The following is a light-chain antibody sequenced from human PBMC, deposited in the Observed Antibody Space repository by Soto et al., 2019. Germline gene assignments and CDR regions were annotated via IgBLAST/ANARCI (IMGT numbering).Light chain of an antibody. V-gene: IGLV7-43*01. CDR2: SIN. CDR3: LLYYDGAQV. CDR1: TGAVTSGYY. J-gene: IGLJ3*02. Sequence: QSVVTQEPSLTVSPGETVTLTCASSTGAVTSGYYPNWFQQKPGPAPRPLIYSINNKHSWTPARFSGSLLGDKAALTLSGVQPEDEAEYYCLLYYDGAQVFGGGTKLTVL.